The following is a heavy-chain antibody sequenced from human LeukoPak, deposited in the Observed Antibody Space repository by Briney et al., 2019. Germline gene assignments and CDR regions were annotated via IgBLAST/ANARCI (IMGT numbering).Heavy chain of an antibody. CDR2: TYYRSQWFN. CDR1: GDSVSSNSAA. J-gene: IGHJ3*02. Sequence: SQTLSHTCAISGDSVSSNSAAWNWIRQSPSRGLEWLGRTYYRSQWFNDYAVSVKSRITINPDTSKNQFSLQLNSVTPEDTAVYYCTSIKRGIVGGSDAFDIWGQGTMVTVSS. V-gene: IGHV6-1*01. CDR3: TSIKRGIVGGSDAFDI. D-gene: IGHD1-26*01.